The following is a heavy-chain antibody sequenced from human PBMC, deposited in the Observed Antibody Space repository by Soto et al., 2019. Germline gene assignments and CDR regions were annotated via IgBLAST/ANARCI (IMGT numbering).Heavy chain of an antibody. CDR1: GYTFTAYY. Sequence: QVQLVQSGAEVKEPGDSVRVSCEASGYTFTAYYIHWVRQAPGQGLEWMGWINPKFGDTTYAQDFQGRVFMTRDMSITTVYMELSRLTSDDTAIYYCSSNMDYYYGPGSGNGHGFWGQGTTVTVFS. J-gene: IGHJ6*02. V-gene: IGHV1-2*02. D-gene: IGHD3-10*01. CDR3: SSNMDYYYGPGSGNGHGF. CDR2: INPKFGDT.